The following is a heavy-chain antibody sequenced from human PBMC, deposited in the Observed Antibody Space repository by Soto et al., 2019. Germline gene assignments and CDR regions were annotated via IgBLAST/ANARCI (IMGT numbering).Heavy chain of an antibody. D-gene: IGHD3-10*01. CDR3: ARDVRGLWFGESPLYAFDI. V-gene: IGHV3-33*01. J-gene: IGHJ3*02. Sequence: QVQLVESGGGVVQPGRSLRLSCAASGFTFSSYGMHWVRQAPGKGLEWVAVIWFDGSNKYSADPVKGRFTISRDNSKNTLYLQVNSPIAEDTAVYYCARDVRGLWFGESPLYAFDIWGQGTMVTVSS. CDR2: IWFDGSNK. CDR1: GFTFSSYG.